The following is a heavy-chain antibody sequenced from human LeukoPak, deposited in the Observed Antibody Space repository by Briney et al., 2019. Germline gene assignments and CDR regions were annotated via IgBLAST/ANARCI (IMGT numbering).Heavy chain of an antibody. CDR3: ARKTYYYDSGSYSKSYYFDY. CDR2: ISSSSTDT. D-gene: IGHD3-10*01. CDR1: GFTFSDFY. Sequence: SGGSLRLSCAASGFTFSDFYMSWIRQAPGKGLELLSDISSSSTDTNYADSVKGRFTISRDNAKNSLFLQLNSLRAEDTAVYYCARKTYYYDSGSYSKSYYFDYWGQGTLVTVSS. J-gene: IGHJ4*02. V-gene: IGHV3-11*06.